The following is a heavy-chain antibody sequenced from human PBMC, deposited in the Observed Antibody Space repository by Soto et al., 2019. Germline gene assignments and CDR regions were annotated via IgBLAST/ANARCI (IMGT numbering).Heavy chain of an antibody. CDR3: AREPISTPRGVTQVDP. CDR1: GAPISSGGFY. V-gene: IGHV4-31*03. D-gene: IGHD3-10*01. Sequence: SETLSLTCNVSGAPISSGGFYWSWIRQHPGKGPEWIGYIYNSGTTFYSPSLGSRVTMSLDAAKNHFSLELRSVTVADTAVYYCAREPISTPRGVTQVDPWGQGTQVTVSS. CDR2: IYNSGTT. J-gene: IGHJ5*02.